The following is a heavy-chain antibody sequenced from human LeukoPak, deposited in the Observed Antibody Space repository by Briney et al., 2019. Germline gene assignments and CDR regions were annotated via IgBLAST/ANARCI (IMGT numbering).Heavy chain of an antibody. CDR3: ARVGVLSSSWLLY. CDR1: GFTFSSYE. D-gene: IGHD6-13*01. V-gene: IGHV3-48*03. Sequence: PGGSLRLSCAGSGFTFSSYEMNWVRQAPGKGLEWVSTISRSAITIYYADSVKGRFTISRDNAKNSLYLQMNSLRAEDTAVYYCARVGVLSSSWLLYWGQGTLVTVSS. J-gene: IGHJ4*02. CDR2: ISRSAITI.